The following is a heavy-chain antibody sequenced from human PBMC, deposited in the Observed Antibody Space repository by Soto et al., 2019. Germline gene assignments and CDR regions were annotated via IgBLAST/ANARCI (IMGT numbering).Heavy chain of an antibody. CDR2: ISGSGDYT. D-gene: IGHD2-15*01. Sequence: EVQLLESGGGLVQPGESLRISCAASGFTFSSYAMTWVRQAPGKGLEWVSSISGSGDYTYFADSVKGRFTISRDNSKDTLYLQKSSMRAEDTTIYYCAKDSRSHPQGWFDPWGQGTLVTVSS. CDR3: AKDSRSHPQGWFDP. J-gene: IGHJ5*02. CDR1: GFTFSSYA. V-gene: IGHV3-23*01.